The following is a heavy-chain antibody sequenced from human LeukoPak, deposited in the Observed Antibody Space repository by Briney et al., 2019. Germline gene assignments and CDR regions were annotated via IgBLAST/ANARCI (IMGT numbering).Heavy chain of an antibody. V-gene: IGHV3-11*01. Sequence: GVSLRLSCAASGFTFSDYYMSWIRQAPGKGREGVSYISSSGSTIYYADSVKGRFTISRDNAKNSLYLQMNSLRAEDTAVYYCARDVGAVPAAIYYYYMDVWGKGTTVTVSS. CDR3: ARDVGAVPAAIYYYYMDV. CDR1: GFTFSDYY. CDR2: ISSSGSTI. D-gene: IGHD2-2*01. J-gene: IGHJ6*03.